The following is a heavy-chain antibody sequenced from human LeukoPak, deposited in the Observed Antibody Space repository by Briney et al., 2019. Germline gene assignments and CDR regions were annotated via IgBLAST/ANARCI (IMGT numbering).Heavy chain of an antibody. CDR2: IYSGGIT. J-gene: IGHJ4*02. CDR3: GVNSDY. CDR1: GFTVSNSY. Sequence: PGGSLRLSCAASGFTVSNSYMSWVRQAPGKGLEWVSVIYSGGITYYADSVKGRFTISRDNSKNTMYLQMNSLRAEDTAVYYCGVNSDYWGQGTLVTVSS. V-gene: IGHV3-53*01. D-gene: IGHD4-23*01.